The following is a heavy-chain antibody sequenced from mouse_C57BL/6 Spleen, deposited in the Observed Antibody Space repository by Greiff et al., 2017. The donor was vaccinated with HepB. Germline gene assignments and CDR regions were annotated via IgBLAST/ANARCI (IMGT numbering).Heavy chain of an antibody. J-gene: IGHJ1*03. CDR1: GYTFTSYW. D-gene: IGHD1-1*01. Sequence: VQLQQPGAELVKPGASVKLSCKASGYTFTSYWMQWVKQRPGQGLEWIGEIDPSDSYTNYNQKFKGKATLTVDTSSSTAYIQLSSLTSEDSAVYYCARRGTTVAWYFDVWGTGTTVTVSS. CDR2: IDPSDSYT. CDR3: ARRGTTVAWYFDV. V-gene: IGHV1-50*01.